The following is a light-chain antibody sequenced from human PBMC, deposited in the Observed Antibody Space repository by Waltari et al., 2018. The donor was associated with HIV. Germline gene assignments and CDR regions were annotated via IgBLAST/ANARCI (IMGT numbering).Light chain of an antibody. CDR2: GSS. CDR1: QSVTTN. CDR3: QQYNHWPWT. V-gene: IGKV3-15*01. J-gene: IGKJ1*01. Sequence: EIVMTQSPDTLSVSPGERATISCRASQSVTTNLAWYQQKPGQAPRLLFYGSSTRDTGLPERFRGSGSGTEFTLTISSLQSEDSAVYYCQQYNHWPWTFGQGTTVEIK.